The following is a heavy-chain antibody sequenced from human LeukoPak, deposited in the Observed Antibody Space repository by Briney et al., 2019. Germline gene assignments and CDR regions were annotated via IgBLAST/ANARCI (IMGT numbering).Heavy chain of an antibody. CDR2: ISGDGGST. CDR3: AKDRPNYHESNGHYYRPNGDH. Sequence: PGGSLRLSCAASGFTFDDYAMHWVRQAPGKGLEWVSLISGDGGSTYYADSVKGRFTISRDNSKNTLYLQMSRLRAEDTAVYYCAKDRPNYHESNGHYYRPNGDHWGQETLVTVSS. J-gene: IGHJ5*02. V-gene: IGHV3-43*02. D-gene: IGHD3-22*01. CDR1: GFTFDDYA.